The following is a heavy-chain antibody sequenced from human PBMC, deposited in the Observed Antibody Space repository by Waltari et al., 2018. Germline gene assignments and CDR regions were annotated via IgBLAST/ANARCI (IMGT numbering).Heavy chain of an antibody. CDR1: GFTFSSYW. CDR2: IKQDGSEK. D-gene: IGHD6-13*01. Sequence: EVQLVESGGGLVQPGGSLRLSCAASGFTFSSYWMSWVRQAPGKGLEWVANIKQDGSEKYYVDSVKGRFTISRDNAKNSLYLQMNSLRAEDTAVYYCARAKVPYSSSWYIYFDYWGQGTLVTVSS. J-gene: IGHJ4*02. CDR3: ARAKVPYSSSWYIYFDY. V-gene: IGHV3-7*01.